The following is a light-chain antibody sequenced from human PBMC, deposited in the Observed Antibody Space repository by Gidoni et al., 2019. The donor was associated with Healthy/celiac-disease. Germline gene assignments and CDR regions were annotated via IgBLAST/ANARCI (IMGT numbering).Light chain of an antibody. V-gene: IGKV1-5*03. CDR2: KAS. CDR1: QSISSW. Sequence: DIQMTQSPSTLSASVGDSVTITCRASQSISSWWAWYQQKPGKAPKLLIYKASSLESGVPSRFSGSGAGTEVTLTISSLQPDDVATYYCQQYNSYSSFGQGTKVEIK. CDR3: QQYNSYSS. J-gene: IGKJ1*01.